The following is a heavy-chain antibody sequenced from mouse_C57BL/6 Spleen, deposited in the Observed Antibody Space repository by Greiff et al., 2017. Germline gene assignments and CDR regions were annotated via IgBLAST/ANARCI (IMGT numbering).Heavy chain of an antibody. D-gene: IGHD1-1*01. Sequence: LEESGPELVKPGASVKISCKASGYAFSSSWMNWVKQRPGKGLEWIGRIYPGDGDTNYNGKFKGKATLTADKSSSTAYMLLSSLTSEDSAVNFCARPGYYYGSSGGFAYWGQGTLVTVSA. CDR1: GYAFSSSW. V-gene: IGHV1-82*01. J-gene: IGHJ3*01. CDR3: ARPGYYYGSSGGFAY. CDR2: IYPGDGDT.